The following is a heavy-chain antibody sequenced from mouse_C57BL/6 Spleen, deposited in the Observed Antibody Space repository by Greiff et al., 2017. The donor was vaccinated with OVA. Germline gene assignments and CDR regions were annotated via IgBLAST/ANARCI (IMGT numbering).Heavy chain of an antibody. CDR2: INPGSGGT. Sequence: QVQLKESGAELVRPGTSVKVSCKASGYAFTNYLIEWVKQRPGQGLEWIGVINPGSGGTNYNEKFKGKATLTADKSSSTAYMQLSSLTSEDSAVYFCARSGYYGSSYEDYWGQGTTLTVSS. J-gene: IGHJ2*01. CDR3: ARSGYYGSSYEDY. D-gene: IGHD1-1*01. CDR1: GYAFTNYL. V-gene: IGHV1-54*01.